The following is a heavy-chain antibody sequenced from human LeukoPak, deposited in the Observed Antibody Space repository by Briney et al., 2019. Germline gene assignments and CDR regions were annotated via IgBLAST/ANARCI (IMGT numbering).Heavy chain of an antibody. CDR1: GFTFSGYW. CDR3: ARVWAPAAIGS. J-gene: IGHJ4*02. D-gene: IGHD2-2*01. Sequence: GASLRLSCAASGFTFSGYWMSWVRQAPGKGLEWVANIKQDGSETYYVGSVKGRFTISRDNAKNSLFLQMNSLRAEDTAVYYCARVWAPAAIGSWGQGTLVTVSS. V-gene: IGHV3-7*05. CDR2: IKQDGSET.